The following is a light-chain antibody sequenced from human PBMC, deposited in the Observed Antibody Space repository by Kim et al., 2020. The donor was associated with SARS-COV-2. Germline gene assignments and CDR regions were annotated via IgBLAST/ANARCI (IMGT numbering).Light chain of an antibody. J-gene: IGLJ1*01. CDR3: CSYAGLGTGV. V-gene: IGLV2-23*02. CDR1: SNDVGAYNL. Sequence: GQSLTGYCTGGSNDVGAYNLVSWYQQHPGKAPKVIIYEVTKRPSGVSNRFSASKSGNTASLTISGLQAEDEADYYCCSYAGLGTGVFGTGTKVTVL. CDR2: EVT.